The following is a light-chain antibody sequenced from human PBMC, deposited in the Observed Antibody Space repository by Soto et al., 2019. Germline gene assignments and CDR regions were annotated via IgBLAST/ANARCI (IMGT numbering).Light chain of an antibody. CDR2: EVS. V-gene: IGLV2-8*01. CDR3: NSYTSSSTYV. J-gene: IGLJ1*01. CDR1: SSDVGGYDF. Sequence: QSALTQPPSASGSPGQSVTISCTGTSSDVGGYDFVSWYQQHPGKAPKILIYEVSKRASGVPDRFSGSKSGNAASLTISGLQAEDEADYYCNSYTSSSTYVFGTGTKLTVL.